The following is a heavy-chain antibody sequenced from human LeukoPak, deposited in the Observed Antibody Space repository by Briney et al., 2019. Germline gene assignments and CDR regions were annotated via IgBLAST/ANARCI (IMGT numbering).Heavy chain of an antibody. J-gene: IGHJ4*02. D-gene: IGHD5-12*01. CDR2: ISSSGSNI. CDR3: ARGWISDSFDY. Sequence: GRSLRLSCAASGFTFSSYEMNWVRQAPGKGLEWVSYISSSGSNIYYADSVKGRFTISRDNAKNSLYLQMNSLRAEDTAVYYCARGWISDSFDYWGQGTLVTVSS. CDR1: GFTFSSYE. V-gene: IGHV3-48*03.